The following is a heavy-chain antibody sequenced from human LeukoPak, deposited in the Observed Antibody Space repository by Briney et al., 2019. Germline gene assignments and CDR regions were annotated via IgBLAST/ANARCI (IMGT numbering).Heavy chain of an antibody. J-gene: IGHJ3*02. CDR2: IYSSGST. Sequence: PSETLSLTCTVPGGSISSYYWSWIRQPPGKGLEWIGYIYSSGSTNYNPSLKSRVTISVDTSKNQFSLKLSSVTAADTAVYYCARDYDYESLGAFDIWGQGTMVTVSS. V-gene: IGHV4-59*01. CDR1: GGSISSYY. D-gene: IGHD3-16*01. CDR3: ARDYDYESLGAFDI.